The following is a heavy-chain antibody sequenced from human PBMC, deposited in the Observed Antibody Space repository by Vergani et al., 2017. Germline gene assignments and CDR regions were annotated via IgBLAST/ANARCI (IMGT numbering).Heavy chain of an antibody. Sequence: QLQLQESGPGLVKPSETLSLTCAVSGFSIDNGYYWDWIRQPPGKGLEWMGSISRNGRTHFNPSLKSRVTISVDTSNNHFSLRLNSLTAADTAVYYCARRSGIVYDIFSVTQYFFDFWGQGPLVPFSS. D-gene: IGHD3-9*01. CDR1: GFSIDNGYY. CDR2: ISRNGRT. CDR3: ARRSGIVYDIFSVTQYFFDF. V-gene: IGHV4-38-2*01. J-gene: IGHJ4*02.